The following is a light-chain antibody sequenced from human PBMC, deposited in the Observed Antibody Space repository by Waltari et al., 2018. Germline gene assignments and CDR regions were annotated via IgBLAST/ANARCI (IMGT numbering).Light chain of an antibody. CDR3: QQYGSWPLT. V-gene: IGKV3-15*01. Sequence: TVMTQSPATLSVSPGQSATLSCRASQILSNYLAWYQQKPGQAPRLLIYDASTRATGIPARFSGSGSGTEFTLAISSLQSEDIAVYYCQQYGSWPLTFGGGTKVEFK. CDR1: QILSNY. CDR2: DAS. J-gene: IGKJ4*01.